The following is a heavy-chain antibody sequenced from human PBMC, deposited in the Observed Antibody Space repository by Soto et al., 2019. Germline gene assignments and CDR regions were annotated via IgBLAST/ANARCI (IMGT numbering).Heavy chain of an antibody. V-gene: IGHV1-69*01. CDR3: ARLTGPLFYYGSGSYAFAY. D-gene: IGHD3-10*01. Sequence: QVQLVQSGAEVKKPGSSVKVSCKASGGTFSSYAISWVRQAPGQGLEWMGGIIPIFGTANYAQKFQGRVTITADESTSTAYMELSSLRSEDTAVYYCARLTGPLFYYGSGSYAFAYWGQGTLVTVSS. CDR1: GGTFSSYA. J-gene: IGHJ4*02. CDR2: IIPIFGTA.